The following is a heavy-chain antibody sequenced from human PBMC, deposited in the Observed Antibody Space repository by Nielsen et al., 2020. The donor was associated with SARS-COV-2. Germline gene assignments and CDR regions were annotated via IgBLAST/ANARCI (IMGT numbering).Heavy chain of an antibody. V-gene: IGHV1-24*01. CDR1: GNTLTELS. J-gene: IGHJ5*02. D-gene: IGHD3-3*01. CDR3: ATAPPVRFSWFDP. Sequence: ASVKVSCKVSGNTLTELSMHWVRQAPGKGLEWMGGFDPEDGETIYAQKFQGRVTMTEDTSTDTAYMELSSLRSEDTAVYYCATAPPVRFSWFDPWGQGTLVTVSS. CDR2: FDPEDGET.